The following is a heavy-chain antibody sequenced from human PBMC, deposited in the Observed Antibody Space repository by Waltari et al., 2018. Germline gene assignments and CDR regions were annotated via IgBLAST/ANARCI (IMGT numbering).Heavy chain of an antibody. J-gene: IGHJ4*02. CDR1: GGSFSGYY. CDR3: ARGRPYYDFWSAPHPFDY. CDR2: INHSGST. V-gene: IGHV4-34*01. D-gene: IGHD3-3*01. Sequence: QVQLQQWGAGLLKPSETLSLTCAVYGGSFSGYYWSWIRQPPGKGLEWIGEINHSGSTNFNPSLKSRVTISVDTSKNQFSLKLSSVTAADTAVYYCARGRPYYDFWSAPHPFDYWGQGTLVTVSS.